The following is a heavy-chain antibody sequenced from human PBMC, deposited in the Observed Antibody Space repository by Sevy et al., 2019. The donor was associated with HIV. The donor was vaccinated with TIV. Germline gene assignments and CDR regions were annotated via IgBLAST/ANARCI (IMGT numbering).Heavy chain of an antibody. CDR1: GFNFSNAW. CDR3: TTKILGSGWSYFFDY. Sequence: GESLKISCAGSGFNFSNAWMTWVRQAPGKGLEWVGRIKGKTDGGTTDYAAPVKGRFSISRDDSKNTLYLQMNSLQTEDTAMYYCTTKILGSGWSYFFDYWGQGTLVTVSS. D-gene: IGHD6-13*01. V-gene: IGHV3-15*01. J-gene: IGHJ4*02. CDR2: IKGKTDGGTT.